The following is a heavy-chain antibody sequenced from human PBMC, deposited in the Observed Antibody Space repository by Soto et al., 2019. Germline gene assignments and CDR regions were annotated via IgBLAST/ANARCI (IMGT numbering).Heavy chain of an antibody. D-gene: IGHD3-22*01. CDR1: GDSISSGGFS. J-gene: IGHJ5*02. V-gene: IGHV4-30-2*01. Sequence: SETLSLTCAVSGDSISSGGFSWSWIRQPPGKGLEWLGYIYHSGTSFYNPSLKSRVTISVDGSKNQFSLKVKSVTAADTAVYYCARLGTDQSPFNYDGTGYYRFVSWGQGTLVTVPQ. CDR3: ARLGTDQSPFNYDGTGYYRFVS. CDR2: IYHSGTS.